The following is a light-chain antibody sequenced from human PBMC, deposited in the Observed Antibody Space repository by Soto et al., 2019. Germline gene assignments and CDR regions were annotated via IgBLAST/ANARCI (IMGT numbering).Light chain of an antibody. V-gene: IGKV1-39*01. J-gene: IGKJ3*01. CDR2: GAT. CDR1: PTISNY. Sequence: DIPMTQSPSSLSASVGDRVTIICRASPTISNYLNWYQQKPGKAPKVLIYGATRSQSGVPSRFSGSGVGTDFTLTISSLQPEDFATYYCQQSYSSPFTFGPGTKVEIK. CDR3: QQSYSSPFT.